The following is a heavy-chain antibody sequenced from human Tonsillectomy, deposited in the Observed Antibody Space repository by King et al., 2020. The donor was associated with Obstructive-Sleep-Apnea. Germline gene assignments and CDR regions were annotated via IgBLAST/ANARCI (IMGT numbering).Heavy chain of an antibody. Sequence: VQLVESGGGLVQPGGSLRPSCAASGFTFSSYWMSWVRQAPGKGLVWGANIKQDGSEKYYVASWKGRFTISRDNAKNSLYLQMNSLRAEDTAGYYCAGDGGGHSSSGYWGQGTLVTVSS. CDR2: IKQDGSEK. D-gene: IGHD6-6*01. V-gene: IGHV3-7*03. J-gene: IGHJ4*02. CDR3: AGDGGGHSSSGY. CDR1: GFTFSSYW.